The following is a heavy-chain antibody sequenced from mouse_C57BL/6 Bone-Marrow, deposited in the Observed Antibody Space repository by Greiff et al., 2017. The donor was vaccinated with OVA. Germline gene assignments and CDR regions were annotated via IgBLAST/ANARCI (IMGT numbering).Heavy chain of an antibody. J-gene: IGHJ3*01. V-gene: IGHV5-17*01. Sequence: EVMLVESGGGLVKPGGSLKLSCAASGFTFSDYGIHWVRQAPEKGLEWVAYISSGSSTIYYAATVKGRFTISRVNAKITLFLQMTSLRSEDTAMYYCARRDGYYLAWFAYWGQGTLVTVSA. CDR3: ARRDGYYLAWFAY. D-gene: IGHD2-3*01. CDR1: GFTFSDYG. CDR2: ISSGSSTI.